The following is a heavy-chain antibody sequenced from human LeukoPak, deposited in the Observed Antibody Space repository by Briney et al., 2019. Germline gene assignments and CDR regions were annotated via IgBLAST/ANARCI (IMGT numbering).Heavy chain of an antibody. V-gene: IGHV3-48*01. CDR2: ISSGSSTL. J-gene: IGHJ4*02. D-gene: IGHD4-17*01. CDR3: ARDTGNDY. CDR1: GFTFSSYS. Sequence: GGSLRLSCAASGFTFSSYSMNWIRQAPGKGLEWISYISSGSSTLYYADSVKGRFTISRDRAKNSLYLQMNSLRAEDTAVYYCARDTGNDYWGQGTLVTVSS.